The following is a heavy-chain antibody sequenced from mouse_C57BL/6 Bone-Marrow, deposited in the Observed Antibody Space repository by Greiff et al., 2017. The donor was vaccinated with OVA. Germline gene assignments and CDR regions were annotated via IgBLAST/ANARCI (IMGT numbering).Heavy chain of an antibody. V-gene: IGHV1-64*01. D-gene: IGHD1-1*01. CDR3: ARYPFYYGSSYVGY. Sequence: QVQLKQPGAELVKPGASVKLSCKASGYTFTSYWMHWVKQRPGQGLEWIGMIHPNSGSTNYNEKFKSKATLTVDKSSSTAYMQLSSLTSEDSAVYYCARYPFYYGSSYVGYWGQGTTLTVSS. J-gene: IGHJ2*01. CDR2: IHPNSGST. CDR1: GYTFTSYW.